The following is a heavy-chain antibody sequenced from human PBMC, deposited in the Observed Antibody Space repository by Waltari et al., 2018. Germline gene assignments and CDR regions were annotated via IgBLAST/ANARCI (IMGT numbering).Heavy chain of an antibody. J-gene: IGHJ6*02. V-gene: IGHV4-59*12. CDR1: GGSISSYY. CDR3: ARSASGSYGAYYYYGMDV. CDR2: IYYSGST. Sequence: QVQLQESGPGLVKPSETLSLTCTVSGGSISSYYWSWIRQPPGKGLEWIGYIYYSGSTNYNPSLKSRVTISVDMSKNQFSLKLSSVTAADTAVYYCARSASGSYGAYYYYGMDVWGQGTTVTVSS. D-gene: IGHD1-26*01.